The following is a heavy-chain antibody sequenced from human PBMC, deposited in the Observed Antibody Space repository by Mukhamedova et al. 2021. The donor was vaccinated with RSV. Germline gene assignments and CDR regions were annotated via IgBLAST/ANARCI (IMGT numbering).Heavy chain of an antibody. CDR3: ARETIGLRYFDWQGADAFDI. J-gene: IGHJ3*02. D-gene: IGHD3-9*01. V-gene: IGHV3-21*01. Sequence: VRQAPGKGLEWVSSISSSSSYIYYADSVKGRFTISRDNAKNSLYLQMNSLRAEDTAVYYCARETIGLRYFDWQGADAFDIWGQGT. CDR2: ISSSSSYI.